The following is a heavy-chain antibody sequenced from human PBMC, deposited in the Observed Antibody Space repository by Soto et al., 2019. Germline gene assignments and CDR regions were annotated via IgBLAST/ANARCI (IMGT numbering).Heavy chain of an antibody. Sequence: ASVKVSCKASGHTFTGYYMHWVRQAPGQGLEWMGWINPNSGGTNYAQKFQGRVTMTRDTSISTAYMELSRLRSDDTAVYYCLAAAGTWSVAFDIWGQGTMVTVSS. CDR1: GHTFTGYY. J-gene: IGHJ3*02. V-gene: IGHV1-2*02. CDR2: INPNSGGT. D-gene: IGHD6-13*01. CDR3: LAAAGTWSVAFDI.